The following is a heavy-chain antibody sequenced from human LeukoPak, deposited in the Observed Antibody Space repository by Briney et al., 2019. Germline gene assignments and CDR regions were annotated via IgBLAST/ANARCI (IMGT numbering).Heavy chain of an antibody. CDR2: IYYSGRT. CDR1: GGSISSYY. Sequence: SETLSLTCTVSGGSISSYYWSWIRQPPGKGLEWIGYIYYSGRTNYNPSLKSRVTISVDTSKNEISLKLSSVTAADTAFYYCARDVGGNSPRYYYGLDVWGQGTTVTASS. J-gene: IGHJ6*02. V-gene: IGHV4-59*01. D-gene: IGHD4-23*01. CDR3: ARDVGGNSPRYYYGLDV.